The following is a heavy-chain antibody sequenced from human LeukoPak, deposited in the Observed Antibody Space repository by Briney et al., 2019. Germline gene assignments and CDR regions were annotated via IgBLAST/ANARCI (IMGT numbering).Heavy chain of an antibody. CDR3: ARWAHAFDI. Sequence: SETLSLTCAVYGGSFSCYYWSWIRQPPGKGLEWIGEINHSGSTNYNPSLKSRVTISVDTSKNQFSLKLSSVTAADTAVYYCARWAHAFDIWGQGTMVTVSS. CDR1: GGSFSCYY. D-gene: IGHD1-26*01. CDR2: INHSGST. J-gene: IGHJ3*02. V-gene: IGHV4-34*01.